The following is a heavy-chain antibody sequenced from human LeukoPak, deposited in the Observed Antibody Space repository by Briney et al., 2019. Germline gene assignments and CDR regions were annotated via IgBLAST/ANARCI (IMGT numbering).Heavy chain of an antibody. J-gene: IGHJ5*02. Sequence: ASVKVSCKASGYTFTSYGISWVRQAPGQGLEWMGWISAYNGNTNYAQKLQGRVTMTTDTSTSTAYMELRSLRSDDTAVYYCARDRRLYSSEVRWFDPWGQGTLVTVSS. CDR1: GYTFTSYG. CDR3: ARDRRLYSSEVRWFDP. V-gene: IGHV1-18*01. D-gene: IGHD6-25*01. CDR2: ISAYNGNT.